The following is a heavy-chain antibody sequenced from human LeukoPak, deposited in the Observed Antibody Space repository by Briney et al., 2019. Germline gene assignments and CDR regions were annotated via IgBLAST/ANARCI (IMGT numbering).Heavy chain of an antibody. CDR1: GYTFTSYY. CDR3: ARDRTNDFWSGYCDY. CDR2: INPSGGST. J-gene: IGHJ4*02. Sequence: ASVKVSCKASGYTFTSYYMHWVRQAPGQGLEWMGIINPSGGSTSYAQKFQGRVTMTRDTSTSTVYMELSSLRSEDTVVYYCARDRTNDFWSGYCDYWGQGTLVTVSS. V-gene: IGHV1-46*01. D-gene: IGHD3-3*01.